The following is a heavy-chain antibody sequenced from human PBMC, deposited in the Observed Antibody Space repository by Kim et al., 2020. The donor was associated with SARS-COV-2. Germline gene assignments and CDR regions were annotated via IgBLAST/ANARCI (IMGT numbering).Heavy chain of an antibody. V-gene: IGHV3-30*18. J-gene: IGHJ3*02. Sequence: GGSLRLSCAASRFTFSEYDMHWVRQPPGKGLEWVAVISFDGTKRHYADHVKGRFTVSRDNFEDTLFLQMNSLRPEDTAIYYCAKVAFNWNKEDGLDMWG. CDR3: AKVAFNWNKEDGLDM. D-gene: IGHD1-20*01. CDR1: RFTFSEYD. CDR2: ISFDGTKR.